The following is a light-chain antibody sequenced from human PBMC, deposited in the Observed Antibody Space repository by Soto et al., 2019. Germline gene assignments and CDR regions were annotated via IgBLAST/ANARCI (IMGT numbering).Light chain of an antibody. V-gene: IGKV3-15*01. CDR3: QQYNNWPAWT. CDR2: GAS. CDR1: QSVSSN. J-gene: IGKJ1*01. Sequence: EIVMTQSPATLSVCPGERATISCGASQSVSSNLAWYQQKPGQAPRLLIYGASTRATGIPARFSGSGSGTEFTLTISSLQSEDFAVYYCQQYNNWPAWTFGQGTKV.